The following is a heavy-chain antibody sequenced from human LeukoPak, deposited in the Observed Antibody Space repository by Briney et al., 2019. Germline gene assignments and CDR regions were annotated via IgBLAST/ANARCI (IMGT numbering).Heavy chain of an antibody. D-gene: IGHD3-10*01. CDR1: GYIFTSYF. Sequence: ASVKVSCKASGYIFTSYFMHWVRQAPGQGLEWMGLINPSGGSTRYAQKLQGRVTMTTDTSTSTAYMELRSLRSDDTAVYYCARAQMRSRFGELLYGYWGQGTLVTVSS. J-gene: IGHJ4*02. CDR3: ARAQMRSRFGELLYGY. CDR2: INPSGGST. V-gene: IGHV1-46*01.